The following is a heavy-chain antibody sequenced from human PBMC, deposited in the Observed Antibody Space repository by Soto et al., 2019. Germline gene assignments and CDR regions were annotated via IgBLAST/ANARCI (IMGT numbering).Heavy chain of an antibody. D-gene: IGHD1-20*01. Sequence: GGSLRLSCAASGFTFSNSAMSWVRQAPGKGPQWVSAISGSGATTYYADSVNGRSTISRDNSKNTLFLQMSRLIPEDTAVYYYTQKLSDNNPFDYWGQGTLVTVSS. CDR1: GFTFSNSA. CDR2: ISGSGATT. V-gene: IGHV3-23*01. J-gene: IGHJ4*02. CDR3: TQKLSDNNPFDY.